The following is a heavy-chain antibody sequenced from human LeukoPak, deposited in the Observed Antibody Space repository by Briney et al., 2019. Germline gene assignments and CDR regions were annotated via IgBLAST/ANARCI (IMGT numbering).Heavy chain of an antibody. CDR3: LMFGDPRTVYYYYGMDV. Sequence: TLSLTCAVSGGPISSSKWWSWVRQPPGKGLEWIGEIYHSGSTNYNPSLKSRVTISVDKSKNQFSLKLSSVTAADTAVYYCLMFGDPRTVYYYYGMDVWGKGTTVTVSS. J-gene: IGHJ6*04. CDR1: GGPISSSKW. V-gene: IGHV4-4*02. D-gene: IGHD3-10*02. CDR2: IYHSGST.